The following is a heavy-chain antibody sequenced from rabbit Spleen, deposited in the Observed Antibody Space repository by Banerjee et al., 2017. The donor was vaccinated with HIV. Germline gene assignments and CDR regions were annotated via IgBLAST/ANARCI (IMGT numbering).Heavy chain of an antibody. V-gene: IGHV1S40*01. J-gene: IGHJ6*01. CDR1: GFSFISNEY. CDR3: ARDTGTSFSSYGMDL. CDR2: IAGDSSAFT. Sequence: QSLEESGGDLVKPGASLPLTCTASGFSFISNEYMCWVRQAPGKGLEWISCIAGDSSAFTYSAAWAKGRFTCSKTSSTTVTLQMTSLTVADTAAYFCARDTGTSFSSYGMDLWGPGTLVTVS. D-gene: IGHD7-1*01.